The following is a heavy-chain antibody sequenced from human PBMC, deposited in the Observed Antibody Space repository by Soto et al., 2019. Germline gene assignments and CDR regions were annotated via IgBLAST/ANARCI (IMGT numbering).Heavy chain of an antibody. CDR2: FHPGESDT. J-gene: IGHJ6*02. Sequence: VESLKISCESHGYIFTTYWITCFLQKAGEGLEWVGSFHPGESDTRYSPSFQGQVTISADRSLATAYLQWSSLQAADTAIYYCARHEATYYNFYGMDVWGQGTKVTVSS. CDR1: GYIFTTYW. V-gene: IGHV5-51*01. CDR3: ARHEATYYNFYGMDV.